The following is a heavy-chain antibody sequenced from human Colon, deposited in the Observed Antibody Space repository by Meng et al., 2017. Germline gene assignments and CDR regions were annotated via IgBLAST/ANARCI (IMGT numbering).Heavy chain of an antibody. Sequence: QVQLADSGPGLVRPSETLALLCSVPGGSVRSAGYPWSWIRQPPGKGLEWIGYASTNYNPSLKSRVTISVDTSKNQFSLRLTSVTAADTAVYYCARDHMGSLDYWGQGILVTVSS. CDR2: AST. V-gene: IGHV4-61*08. CDR3: ARDHMGSLDY. J-gene: IGHJ4*02. D-gene: IGHD1-26*01. CDR1: GGSVRSAGYP.